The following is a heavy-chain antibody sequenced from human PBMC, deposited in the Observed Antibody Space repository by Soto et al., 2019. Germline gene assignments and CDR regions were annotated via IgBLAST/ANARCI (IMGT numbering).Heavy chain of an antibody. CDR1: GFTFSSYA. CDR2: ISSSGGST. CDR3: AKYQPRTRPRPYFDY. Sequence: EVQLLESGGDLIQPGGSLRLSCAASGFTFSSYAMSWVRQAPGKGLGWVSAISSSGGSTFYADSVKGRFTISRDNSRNTLYLQMNSLRAEDTAIYYCAKYQPRTRPRPYFDYWGQGTLVTVSS. V-gene: IGHV3-23*01. J-gene: IGHJ4*02.